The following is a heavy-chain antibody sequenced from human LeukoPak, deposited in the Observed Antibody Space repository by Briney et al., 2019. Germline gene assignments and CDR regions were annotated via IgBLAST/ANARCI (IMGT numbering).Heavy chain of an antibody. CDR3: AKAGSSSRELDY. Sequence: SGGSLRLSCAASGFTFSSYGMHWVRQAPGKGLEWVAVIWYDGSNKYYADSVKGRFTISRDNSKNTLYLQMNSLRAEDTAVYYCAKAGSSSRELDYWGQGTLVTVSS. D-gene: IGHD6-6*01. CDR2: IWYDGSNK. V-gene: IGHV3-33*06. J-gene: IGHJ4*02. CDR1: GFTFSSYG.